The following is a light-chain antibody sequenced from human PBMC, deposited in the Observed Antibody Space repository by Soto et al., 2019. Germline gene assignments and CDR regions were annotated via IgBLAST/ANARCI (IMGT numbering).Light chain of an antibody. Sequence: EIVMTQSPATLSVSPGERATLSCRASQSVSSDLAWYQQKPGQAPRLLIYSASIRATGIPDRFSGSGSGTDFTLTVSRLEPEDFGVYYCLQFGSTPSTFGQGTRLEI. CDR1: QSVSSD. CDR2: SAS. CDR3: LQFGSTPST. V-gene: IGKV3-20*01. J-gene: IGKJ5*01.